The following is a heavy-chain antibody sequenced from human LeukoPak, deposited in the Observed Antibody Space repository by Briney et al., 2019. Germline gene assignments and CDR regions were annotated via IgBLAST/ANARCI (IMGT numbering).Heavy chain of an antibody. J-gene: IGHJ4*02. V-gene: IGHV4-34*01. CDR3: ARGYYYDSSGYYQATQFDY. CDR2: INHSGST. D-gene: IGHD3-22*01. Sequence: KTSETLSLTCAVYGGSFSGYYWSWIRQPPGKGLEWIGEINHSGSTNYNPSLKSRVTISVDTSKNQFSLKLSSVTAADTAVYYCARGYYYDSSGYYQATQFDYWGQGTLVTVSS. CDR1: GGSFSGYY.